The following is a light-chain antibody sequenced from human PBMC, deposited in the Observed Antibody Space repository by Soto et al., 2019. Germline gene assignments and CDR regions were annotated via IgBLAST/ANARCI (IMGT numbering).Light chain of an antibody. V-gene: IGLV2-14*03. CDR2: HVS. CDR3: SSYASSSTLYV. CDR1: SSDVGGYNY. Sequence: QSALTQPASVSGSPGQSITISCTGTSSDVGGYNYVSWYQQHPGKAPKLMIYHVSNRPSGVSNRFSGSKSGNTASLTISGLQAEDKADYYCSSYASSSTLYVFGPGTKLTVL. J-gene: IGLJ1*01.